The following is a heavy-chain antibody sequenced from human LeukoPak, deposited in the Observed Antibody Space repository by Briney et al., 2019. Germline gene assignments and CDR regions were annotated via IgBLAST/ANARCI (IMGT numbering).Heavy chain of an antibody. D-gene: IGHD2-15*01. J-gene: IGHJ4*02. CDR1: GYTFTSYD. Sequence: ASVKVCCKASGYTFTSYDINMVRQATGQGLEWMGLMNPNSGNTGYAQKFQGRVTMTRNTSISTAYMELSRLRSEDTAVYYCARAGGYCGRISCPYYFDYWGQGSLVAVSS. CDR3: ARAGGYCGRISCPYYFDY. CDR2: MNPNSGNT. V-gene: IGHV1-8*01.